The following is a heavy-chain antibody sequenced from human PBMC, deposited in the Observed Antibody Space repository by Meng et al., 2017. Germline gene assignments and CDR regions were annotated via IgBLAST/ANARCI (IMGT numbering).Heavy chain of an antibody. D-gene: IGHD3-10*01. V-gene: IGHV1-3*01. Sequence: VQLGQSGAEVKKPGASVKVSCKASGYTFTSYAMHWVRQAPGQRLEWMGWINAGNGNTKYSQKFQGRVTITRDTSASTAYMELSSLRSEDTAVYYCARSHVLLWFGEDLDYWGQGTLVTVSS. CDR2: INAGNGNT. CDR3: ARSHVLLWFGEDLDY. CDR1: GYTFTSYA. J-gene: IGHJ4*02.